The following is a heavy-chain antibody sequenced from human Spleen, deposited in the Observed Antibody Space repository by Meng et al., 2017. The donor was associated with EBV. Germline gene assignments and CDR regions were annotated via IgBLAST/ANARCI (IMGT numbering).Heavy chain of an antibody. CDR1: GHSFTVYY. V-gene: IGHV1-2*06. CDR3: ARGDLESGTYYWFFDL. J-gene: IGHJ2*01. Sequence: QVQLGQSGAEVKKPGASVKVSCEASGHSFTVYYIHWVRQAPGQGLEWMGRINPKSGVTNYAQKFQGRVTMTRDTSISTAYMELSRLRSDDTAVYFCARGDLESGTYYWFFDLWGRGTLVTVSS. CDR2: INPKSGVT. D-gene: IGHD1-26*01.